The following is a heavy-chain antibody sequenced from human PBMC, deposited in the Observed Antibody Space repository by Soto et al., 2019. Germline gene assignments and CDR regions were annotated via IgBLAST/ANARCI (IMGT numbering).Heavy chain of an antibody. CDR1: GFTFRTSS. CDR2: ISGSGGNT. CDR3: AKVNSVWKENCFDP. D-gene: IGHD6-19*01. V-gene: IGHV3-23*01. Sequence: PGGSLRLSCAASGFTFRTSSMSWVRQAPGKGLEWVSTISGSGGNTYYADSVKGRFTISRDNSNNTLYLQMNSLRAEDTAVFYCAKVNSVWKENCFDPWGQGTLVTVSS. J-gene: IGHJ5*02.